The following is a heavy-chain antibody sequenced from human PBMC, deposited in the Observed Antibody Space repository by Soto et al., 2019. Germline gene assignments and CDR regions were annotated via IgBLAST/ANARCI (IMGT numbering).Heavy chain of an antibody. CDR2: ITGGSNT. D-gene: IGHD1-26*01. V-gene: IGHV3-23*01. CDR1: GFTSSTYT. Sequence: GSLRLSCAASGFTSSTYTMNWFRQAPGKGLEWVSAITGGSNTYYADSVKGRFTISRDNSKKTLYLRMNSLRVEGTAVYYCAKGSGSHYDYFDYWGRGTLVTVS. CDR3: AKGSGSHYDYFDY. J-gene: IGHJ4*02.